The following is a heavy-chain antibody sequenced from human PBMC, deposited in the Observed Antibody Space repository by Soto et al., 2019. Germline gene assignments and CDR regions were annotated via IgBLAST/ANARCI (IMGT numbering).Heavy chain of an antibody. CDR1: GFTFSSYW. CDR3: APTFGGLIDY. J-gene: IGHJ4*02. Sequence: GSLRVSCAACGFTFSSYWMSWVRQAPGKGLEWVANIRQDGSEKYYVDSVSGRFTISRDNAKNSLYLQMNSLRAEDKGVYYCAPTFGGLIDYWGQGTLVT. D-gene: IGHD3-16*01. CDR2: IRQDGSEK. V-gene: IGHV3-7*03.